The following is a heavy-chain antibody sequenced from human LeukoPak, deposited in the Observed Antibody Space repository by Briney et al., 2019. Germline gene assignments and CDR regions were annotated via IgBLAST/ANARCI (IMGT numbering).Heavy chain of an antibody. V-gene: IGHV3-66*01. D-gene: IGHD3-10*01. Sequence: PGGSLRLSCAASGFTFSSYWMHWVRLAPGKGLEWVSFIYSDGRTSYADSVKGRFTISRDNSKNTLYLQMNSLRAEDTAVYYCARKYTYGFYCWGQGTLVTAS. J-gene: IGHJ4*02. CDR1: GFTFSSYW. CDR3: ARKYTYGFYC. CDR2: IYSDGRT.